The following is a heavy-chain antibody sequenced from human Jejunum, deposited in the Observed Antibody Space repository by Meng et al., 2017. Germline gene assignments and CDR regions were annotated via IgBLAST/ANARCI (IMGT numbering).Heavy chain of an antibody. Sequence: HLRQTGPGLLKPSQTLSLTCTVSGASMSSGNYYWTWIRQHPGKGLEWIGYIYYSGSTYYNPSLQSLVTISIDMSENQFSLKLTSVTAADTAVYYCVRVNWTSSYWYFDLWGRGTLVTVSS. CDR2: IYYSGST. CDR3: VRVNWTSSYWYFDL. J-gene: IGHJ2*01. CDR1: GASMSSGNYY. V-gene: IGHV4-31*01. D-gene: IGHD1-1*01.